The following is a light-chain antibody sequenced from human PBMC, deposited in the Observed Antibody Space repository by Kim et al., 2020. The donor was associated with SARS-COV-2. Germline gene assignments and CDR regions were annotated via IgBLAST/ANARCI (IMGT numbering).Light chain of an antibody. CDR3: QVWDSSSDHRV. CDR2: YDS. Sequence: SYELTQPPSVSVAPGKTARITCGGNNIGSKSVHWYQQKRGQAPVLVIYYDSDRPSGIPERFSGSNSGNTATLTISRVEAGDEADYYCQVWDSSSDHRVFGGGTQLTVL. CDR1: NIGSKS. J-gene: IGLJ3*02. V-gene: IGLV3-21*04.